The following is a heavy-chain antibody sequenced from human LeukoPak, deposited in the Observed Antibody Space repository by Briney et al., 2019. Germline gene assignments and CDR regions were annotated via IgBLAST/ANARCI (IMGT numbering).Heavy chain of an antibody. Sequence: GGSLRLSCAASGFSFSTYGMSWVRQAPGKGLEWVSAISGSGGSTYYADSVKGRFTISRDNSKNTLYLQTNSLRAEDTAVYYCAKRLDGGSPYGNYYMDVWGKGTTVTVSS. V-gene: IGHV3-23*01. CDR3: AKRLDGGSPYGNYYMDV. CDR2: ISGSGGST. D-gene: IGHD1-26*01. CDR1: GFSFSTYG. J-gene: IGHJ6*03.